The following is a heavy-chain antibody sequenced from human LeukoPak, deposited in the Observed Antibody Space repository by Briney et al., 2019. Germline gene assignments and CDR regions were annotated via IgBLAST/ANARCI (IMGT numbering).Heavy chain of an antibody. Sequence: RASETLSLTCTVSGGSISSYYWSWIRQPPGKGLEWIGYIYYSGSTNYNPSLKSRVTKSVDTSKNQFSLKLSSVTAAGTAVYYCARDLAYGSGSYLGFDPWGQGTLVTVSS. D-gene: IGHD3-10*01. V-gene: IGHV4-59*01. CDR1: GGSISSYY. CDR3: ARDLAYGSGSYLGFDP. CDR2: IYYSGST. J-gene: IGHJ5*02.